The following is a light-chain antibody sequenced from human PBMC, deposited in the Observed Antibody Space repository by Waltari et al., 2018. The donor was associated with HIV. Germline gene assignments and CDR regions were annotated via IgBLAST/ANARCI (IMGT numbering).Light chain of an antibody. J-gene: IGLJ2*01. CDR2: EVS. CDR3: SSYTSSNTLV. Sequence: QSALTQPASVSGSPGQLITISCTGSNTDVGGYNYVSWYQQHPGKAPKLMSYEVSNRPSGVSNRFSGSKSGNTASLTISGLQTEDEADYYCSSYTSSNTLVFGGGTKLTVL. V-gene: IGLV2-14*01. CDR1: NTDVGGYNY.